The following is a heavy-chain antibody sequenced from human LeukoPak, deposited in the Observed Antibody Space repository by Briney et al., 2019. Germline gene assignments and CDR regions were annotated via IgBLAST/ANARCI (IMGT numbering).Heavy chain of an antibody. D-gene: IGHD5-24*01. CDR2: INPNSCGT. CDR1: GYTCTGYY. Sequence: ASSVTLSCTSSGYTCTGYYMHWVRQAPGQGLEWMGWINPNSCGTTYAQKFQGRVTMTRDTSISTAYMELSRLRSDDTAVYYFARDQEEMATTLFYWGRGTLVTVSS. CDR3: ARDQEEMATTLFY. J-gene: IGHJ4*02. V-gene: IGHV1-2*02.